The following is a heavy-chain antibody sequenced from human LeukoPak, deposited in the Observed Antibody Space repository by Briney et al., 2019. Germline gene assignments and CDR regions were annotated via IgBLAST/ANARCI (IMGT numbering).Heavy chain of an antibody. CDR3: ARYGDPKYYFDY. CDR2: IYSSGDA. CDR1: GGSISSYY. J-gene: IGHJ4*02. D-gene: IGHD2-21*02. V-gene: IGHV4-4*07. Sequence: SETLSLTCTVSGGSISSYYWSWIRQPAGKGLEWIGRIYSSGDAKYNPSLESRVSMSVDTSKNQFSLKLSSVTAADTAVYYCARYGDPKYYFDYWGQGTLVTVSS.